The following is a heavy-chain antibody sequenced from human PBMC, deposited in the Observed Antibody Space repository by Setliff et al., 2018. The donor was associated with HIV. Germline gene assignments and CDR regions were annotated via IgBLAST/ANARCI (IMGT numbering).Heavy chain of an antibody. CDR1: GASIGSSTYY. Sequence: SETLSLTCTVSGASIGSSTYYWGCIRQPPGKGLEWIGSIYYSGSTYYNPSLKSRVTISRDTFKNHFSLKLSSVTAADTAIYYCARHPAEGSGSYAALKRYFDLWGRGTLVTVSS. J-gene: IGHJ2*01. V-gene: IGHV4-39*01. D-gene: IGHD3-10*01. CDR3: ARHPAEGSGSYAALKRYFDL. CDR2: IYYSGST.